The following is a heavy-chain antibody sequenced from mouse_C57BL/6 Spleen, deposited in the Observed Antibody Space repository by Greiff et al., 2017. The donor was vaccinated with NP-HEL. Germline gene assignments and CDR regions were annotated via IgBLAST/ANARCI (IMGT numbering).Heavy chain of an antibody. D-gene: IGHD2-4*01. Sequence: VQLQQSGPELVKPGASVKISCMASGYAFSSSWMNWVKQRPGKGLEWIGRIYPGDGDTNYNGKFKGKATLTADKSSSTAYMQLSSLTSEDSAVYFCARYYDYLYFDYWGQGTTLTVSS. CDR3: ARYYDYLYFDY. CDR1: GYAFSSSW. CDR2: IYPGDGDT. V-gene: IGHV1-82*01. J-gene: IGHJ2*01.